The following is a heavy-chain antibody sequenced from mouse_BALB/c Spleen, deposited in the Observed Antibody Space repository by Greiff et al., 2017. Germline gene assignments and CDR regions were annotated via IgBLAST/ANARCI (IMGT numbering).Heavy chain of an antibody. Sequence: QVQLQQSGPDLVAPSQSLSITCTVSGFSLTSYGVHWVRQPPGKGLEWLVVIWSDGSTTYNSALKSRLSISKDNSKSQVFLKMNSLQTDDTAMYYFARHGNYEDYAMDYWGQGTSVTVSS. CDR1: GFSLTSYG. CDR2: IWSDGST. CDR3: ARHGNYEDYAMDY. V-gene: IGHV2-6-2*01. D-gene: IGHD2-1*01. J-gene: IGHJ4*01.